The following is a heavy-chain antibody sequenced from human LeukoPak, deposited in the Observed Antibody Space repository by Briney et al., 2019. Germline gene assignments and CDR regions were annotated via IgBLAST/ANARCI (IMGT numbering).Heavy chain of an antibody. Sequence: PGGSLRLSCAASGFTFSNYAMNWVRQAPGKGLEWVSSISGSGSSTYYADSVKGRFTISRDNSKNTLFLQMNSLRAEDTAVYHCAKDALSGWYWYSDYWGQGTLVTVSS. CDR1: GFTFSNYA. CDR2: ISGSGSST. CDR3: AKDALSGWYWYSDY. D-gene: IGHD6-19*01. V-gene: IGHV3-23*01. J-gene: IGHJ4*02.